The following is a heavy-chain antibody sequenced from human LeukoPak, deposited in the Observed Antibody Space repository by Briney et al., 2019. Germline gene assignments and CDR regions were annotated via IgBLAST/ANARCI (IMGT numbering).Heavy chain of an antibody. CDR3: AREIVEMATIHPFDY. CDR2: ISYDGSNK. Sequence: GGSLRLSCAASGFTFSSYAMHGVRQAPGKGLEWVAVISYDGSNKYYADSVKGRFTISRDNSKNTLYLQMNSLRAEDTAVYYCAREIVEMATIHPFDYWGQGTLVTVSS. V-gene: IGHV3-30*04. CDR1: GFTFSSYA. D-gene: IGHD5-24*01. J-gene: IGHJ4*02.